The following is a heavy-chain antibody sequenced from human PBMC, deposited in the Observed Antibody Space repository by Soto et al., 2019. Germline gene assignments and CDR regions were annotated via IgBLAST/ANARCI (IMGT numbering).Heavy chain of an antibody. V-gene: IGHV4-31*03. CDR1: GGSISSGGYY. CDR3: ARSVFP. CDR2: FYYSGST. Sequence: TLSLTCTVSGGSISSGGYYWNWIRQHPGKGLEWIGYFYYSGSTYYNPSLKSRVTISVNTSKNQFSLKLSSVTAADTAVYYCARSVFPWGQGTLVTVAS. J-gene: IGHJ5*02.